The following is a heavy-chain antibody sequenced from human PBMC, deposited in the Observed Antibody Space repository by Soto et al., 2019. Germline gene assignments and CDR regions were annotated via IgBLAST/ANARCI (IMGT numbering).Heavy chain of an antibody. D-gene: IGHD2-15*01. V-gene: IGHV3-74*01. CDR2: INTDGSNT. CDR1: GLTFNRYW. Sequence: GSLRLSCAASGLTFNRYWMHWVRQAPGRGRVWVSHINTDGSNTNYADSVKGRFTISRDNAKSTLFLQMNSLRDEDTAVYYCAREFCSGGNCYTYYFDPWGQGIPVTVSS. CDR3: AREFCSGGNCYTYYFDP. J-gene: IGHJ5*02.